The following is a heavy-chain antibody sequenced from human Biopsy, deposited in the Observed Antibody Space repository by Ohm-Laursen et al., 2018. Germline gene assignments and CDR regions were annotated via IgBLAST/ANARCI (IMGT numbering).Heavy chain of an antibody. D-gene: IGHD2-2*01. CDR3: ARDVKRYCSGTSCYSGYFGMDV. Sequence: SDTLSLTYTVSGGSVSDSFHFWSWIRQPPGKGLEWIGDVYYSGTTNYNPSLKSRLTISVDTSKNQFSLNLNSVTAADTAVYFCARDVKRYCSGTSCYSGYFGMDVWGQGTTVTVS. J-gene: IGHJ6*02. CDR1: GGSVSDSFHF. V-gene: IGHV4-61*01. CDR2: VYYSGTT.